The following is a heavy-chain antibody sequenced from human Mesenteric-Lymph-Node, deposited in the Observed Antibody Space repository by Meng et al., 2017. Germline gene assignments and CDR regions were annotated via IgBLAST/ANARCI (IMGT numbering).Heavy chain of an antibody. CDR2: IFPSGDT. CDR3: ARSAPGTHLRLQA. D-gene: IGHD6-13*01. CDR1: GGSISSSD. Sequence: SETLSLTCTVSGGSISSSDWNWVRQPAGEGLEWIGRIFPSGDTDYNPSLRSRVTIAVDTSKNQFSLKPNSVTAADTAVYYCARSAPGTHLRLQAWGQGTLVTVSS. J-gene: IGHJ4*02. V-gene: IGHV4-4*07.